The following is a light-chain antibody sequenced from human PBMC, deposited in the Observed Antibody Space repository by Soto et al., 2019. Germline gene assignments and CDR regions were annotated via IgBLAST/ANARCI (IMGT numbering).Light chain of an antibody. CDR2: DAS. V-gene: IGKV1-33*01. CDR3: QQYDNLPSIT. J-gene: IGKJ5*01. CDR1: QDISNY. Sequence: DSQMTQSPSSLSASVGHRVTITCQASQDISNYLNWNQQKPGKAPKLLIYDASNLERGVPSRFSGSGSGTDFTFTISSLQPEDIASYCCQQYDNLPSITFGQGTRLEIK.